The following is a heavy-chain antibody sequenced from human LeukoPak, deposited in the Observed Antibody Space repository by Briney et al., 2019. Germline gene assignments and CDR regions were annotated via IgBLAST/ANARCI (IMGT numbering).Heavy chain of an antibody. CDR2: INAGNGNT. D-gene: IGHD3-10*01. CDR3: ARPSYVYGSGSSSPPDY. J-gene: IGHJ4*02. Sequence: ASVKVYCKASGYTFTSYAMHWVRQAPGQRLEWMGWINAGNGNTKYSQKFQGRVTITRDTSASTAYMELSSLRSEDTAVYYCARPSYVYGSGSSSPPDYWGQGTLVTVSS. CDR1: GYTFTSYA. V-gene: IGHV1-3*01.